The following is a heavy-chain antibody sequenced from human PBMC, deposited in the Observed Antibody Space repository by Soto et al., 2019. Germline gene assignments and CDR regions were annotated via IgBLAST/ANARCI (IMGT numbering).Heavy chain of an antibody. CDR1: GGTFSSYA. J-gene: IGHJ5*02. V-gene: IGHV1-69*13. Sequence: GASVKVSCKASGGTFSSYAISWVRQAPGQGLEWMGGIIPIFGTANYAQKFQGRVTITADESTSTAYMELSSLRSEDTAVYYCARGIGQLACYWFDPWGQGTLVTVSS. CDR2: IIPIFGTA. D-gene: IGHD1-1*01. CDR3: ARGIGQLACYWFDP.